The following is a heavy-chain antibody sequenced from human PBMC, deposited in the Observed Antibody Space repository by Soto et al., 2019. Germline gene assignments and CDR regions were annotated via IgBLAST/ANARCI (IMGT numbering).Heavy chain of an antibody. CDR2: IFHSGST. D-gene: IGHD3-22*01. Sequence: SETLSLTCAVSGVSISSSNWWSWVRQSPGRGLAWIGEIFHSGSTNYNPSLKSRVTISVDKPKNQFSLKLSSVTAADTAVYLCARNVGNYYDNSRTGHFDYWGQGTLVTVSS. CDR1: GVSISSSNW. CDR3: ARNVGNYYDNSRTGHFDY. J-gene: IGHJ4*02. V-gene: IGHV4-4*02.